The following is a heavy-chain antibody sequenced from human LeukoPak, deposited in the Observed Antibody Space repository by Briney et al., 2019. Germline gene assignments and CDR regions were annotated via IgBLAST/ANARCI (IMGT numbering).Heavy chain of an antibody. V-gene: IGHV3-30*18. D-gene: IGHD6-6*01. CDR3: AKDLARQLGYYYYYGMDV. J-gene: IGHJ6*02. CDR2: ISYDGSNK. Sequence: GGSLRLSCAASEFTFSNYGMHWVRQAPGKGLEWVAVISYDGSNKYYADSVKGRFTISRDNSKNTLYLQVNSLRAEDTAVYYCAKDLARQLGYYYYYGMDVWGQGTTVTVSS. CDR1: EFTFSNYG.